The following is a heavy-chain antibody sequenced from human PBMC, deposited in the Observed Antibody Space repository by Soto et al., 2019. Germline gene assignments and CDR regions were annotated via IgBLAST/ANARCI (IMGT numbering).Heavy chain of an antibody. V-gene: IGHV3-33*01. CDR2: MWYDGSTK. D-gene: IGHD1-26*01. CDR3: AREGGRGPDY. CDR1: GFTFSSYG. Sequence: QVQLVESGGGVVQPGRSLRLSCAASGFTFSSYGMHWVRQAPGTGLEWVAFMWYDGSTKYYADSVKGRFTISRDNSKNTLYLQMNSLRAEDTAVYYCAREGGRGPDYWGQGTLVTVSS. J-gene: IGHJ4*02.